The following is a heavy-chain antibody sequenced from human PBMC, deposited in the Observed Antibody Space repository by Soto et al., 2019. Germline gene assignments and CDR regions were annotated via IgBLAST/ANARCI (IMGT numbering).Heavy chain of an antibody. CDR2: ISGSDGKT. CDR1: GFSFASFA. J-gene: IGHJ4*02. Sequence: GGSLRLSCTTSGFSFASFAMTWVRQAPGKGLEWVATISGSDGKTYYADSVKGRFSISRDTSRNTLYLQMNSLRADDTAIYYCAKWSYLDYWGQGARVTVSS. CDR3: AKWSYLDY. D-gene: IGHD3-3*01. V-gene: IGHV3-23*01.